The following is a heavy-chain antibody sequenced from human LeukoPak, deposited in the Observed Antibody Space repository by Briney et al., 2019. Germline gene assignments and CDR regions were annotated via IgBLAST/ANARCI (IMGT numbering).Heavy chain of an antibody. V-gene: IGHV1-69*13. CDR3: AGKSAAAGTGYYFDY. J-gene: IGHJ4*02. D-gene: IGHD6-13*01. Sequence: GASVKVSCKASGYTFTGYYMHWVRQAPGQGLEWMGGIIPIFGTANYAQKFQGRVTITADESTSTAYMELSSLRSEDTAVYYCAGKSAAAGTGYYFDYWGQGTLVTVSS. CDR2: IIPIFGTA. CDR1: GYTFTGYY.